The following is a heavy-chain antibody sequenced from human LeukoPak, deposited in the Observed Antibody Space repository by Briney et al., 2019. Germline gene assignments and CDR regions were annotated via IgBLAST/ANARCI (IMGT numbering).Heavy chain of an antibody. D-gene: IGHD4-17*01. CDR3: ARRRGYGDYVIDY. J-gene: IGHJ4*02. CDR2: IYYSGST. V-gene: IGHV4-39*01. CDR1: GGSISSSSYY. Sequence: SETLSLTCTVSGGSISSSSYYWGWIRQPPGKGLEWIGSIYYSGSTYYNPSLKSRATISVDTSKNQFSLKLSSVTAADTAVYYCARRRGYGDYVIDYWGQGTLVTVSS.